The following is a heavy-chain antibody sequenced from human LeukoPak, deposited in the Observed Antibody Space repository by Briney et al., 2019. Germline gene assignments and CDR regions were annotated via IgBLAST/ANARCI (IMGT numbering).Heavy chain of an antibody. D-gene: IGHD3-22*01. Sequence: GGSLRLSCAASGFTFTDYAMSWVRQAPGKGLEWVSAISGSGGSTYYADSVKGRFTISRDNSKNTLYLRMNSLRAEDTAVYYCAKETPSITMIVVATDWGQGTLVTVSS. CDR1: GFTFTDYA. CDR2: ISGSGGST. CDR3: AKETPSITMIVVATD. V-gene: IGHV3-23*01. J-gene: IGHJ4*02.